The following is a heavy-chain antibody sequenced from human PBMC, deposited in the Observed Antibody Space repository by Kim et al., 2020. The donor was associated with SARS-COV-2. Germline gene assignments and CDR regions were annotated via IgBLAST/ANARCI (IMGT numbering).Heavy chain of an antibody. CDR2: NTI. Sequence: NTIYYADSVKGRFTISRDTAKNSLYLQMNSLRAEDTAVYYCAREIRALDYWGQGTMVTVSS. CDR3: AREIRALDY. J-gene: IGHJ4*02. V-gene: IGHV3-48*04.